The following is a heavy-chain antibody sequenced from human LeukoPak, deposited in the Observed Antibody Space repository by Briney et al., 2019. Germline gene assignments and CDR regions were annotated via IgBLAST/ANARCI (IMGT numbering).Heavy chain of an antibody. D-gene: IGHD2-2*01. CDR3: AKGASPYYYYMDV. CDR1: GFTFDDYA. CDR2: ISWNSGSI. V-gene: IGHV3-9*03. J-gene: IGHJ6*03. Sequence: GRSLRLSCAASGFTFDDYAMHWVRQAPGKGLEWVSGISWNSGSIGYADSVKGRFTISRDNAKNSLYLQMNGLRAEDMALYYCAKGASPYYYYMDVWGKGTTVTVSS.